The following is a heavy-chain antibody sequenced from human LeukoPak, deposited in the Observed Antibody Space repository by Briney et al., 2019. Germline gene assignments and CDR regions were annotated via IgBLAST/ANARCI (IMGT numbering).Heavy chain of an antibody. V-gene: IGHV3-21*01. CDR3: ARDRFYYDSSGQIWRYYYGMDV. D-gene: IGHD3-22*01. J-gene: IGHJ6*02. Sequence: GGSLRLSCAASGFTVSSNYMSWVRQAPGKGLEWVSSISSSSSYIYYADSVKGRFTISRDNAKNSLYLQMNSLRAEDTAVYYCARDRFYYDSSGQIWRYYYGMDVWGQGTTVTVSS. CDR1: GFTVSSNY. CDR2: ISSSSSYI.